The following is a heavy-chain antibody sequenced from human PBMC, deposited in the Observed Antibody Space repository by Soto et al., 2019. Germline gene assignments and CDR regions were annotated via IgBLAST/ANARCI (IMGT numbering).Heavy chain of an antibody. CDR1: GFTFSSYW. Sequence: GGSLRLSCAASGFTFSSYWMHWVRQAPGKGLVWVSRINSDGSSTSYADSVKGRFTISRDNAKNTLYLQMNSLRAEDTAVYYCASGYTIFGPDYYGMDSWGQGTTVTVSS. CDR3: ASGYTIFGPDYYGMDS. V-gene: IGHV3-74*01. J-gene: IGHJ6*02. CDR2: INSDGSST. D-gene: IGHD3-3*01.